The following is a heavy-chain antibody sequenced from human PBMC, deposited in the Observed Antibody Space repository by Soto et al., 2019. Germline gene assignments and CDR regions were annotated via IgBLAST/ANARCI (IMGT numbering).Heavy chain of an antibody. V-gene: IGHV3-7*05. J-gene: IGHJ4*02. D-gene: IGHD2-2*01. CDR2: IKQDGSEK. CDR3: AKSLSAIPGDS. Sequence: EVQLVESGGGLVQFGGSLRLSCAASGFTFSSYWMSWVRQGPGKGPEWVANIKQDGSEKYYVDSVKGRFTISRDNAKNSLYLQMTSLRAEDTAVYHCAKSLSAIPGDSWGQGTLVTVSS. CDR1: GFTFSSYW.